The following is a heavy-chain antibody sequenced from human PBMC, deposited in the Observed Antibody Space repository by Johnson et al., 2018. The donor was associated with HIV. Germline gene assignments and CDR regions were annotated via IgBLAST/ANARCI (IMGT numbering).Heavy chain of an antibody. CDR2: IRYDGSNK. Sequence: QVQLVESGGGVVQPGRSLRLSCAASGFIFSSYGMHWVRQAPGKGLEWVAFIRYDGSNKYYADSVKGRFTISRDNSKNTLYLQMNSLRAEDTAVYYCAKVDRPGIAAAPLDAFDIWGQGTMVTVSS. CDR1: GFIFSSYG. J-gene: IGHJ3*02. CDR3: AKVDRPGIAAAPLDAFDI. D-gene: IGHD6-13*01. V-gene: IGHV3-30*02.